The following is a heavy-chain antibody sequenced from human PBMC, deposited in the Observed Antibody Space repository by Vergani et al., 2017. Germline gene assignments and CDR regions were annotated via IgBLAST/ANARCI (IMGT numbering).Heavy chain of an antibody. D-gene: IGHD3-22*01. Sequence: QVTLKESGPVLVKPTETLTLTCTVSGFSLSSARLGVSWIRQPPGKALEWLAHIFSNDEKSYSTSLKSRLTISKDTSKSQVVLTLTNMDPVDTATYYCARTSHYYDSGGIFPWFYFDYWGQGTLVTVSS. CDR2: IFSNDEK. V-gene: IGHV2-26*01. CDR1: GFSLSSARLG. CDR3: ARTSHYYDSGGIFPWFYFDY. J-gene: IGHJ4*02.